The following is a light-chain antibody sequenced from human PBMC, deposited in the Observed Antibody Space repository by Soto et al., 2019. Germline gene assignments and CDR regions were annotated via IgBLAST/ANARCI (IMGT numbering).Light chain of an antibody. J-gene: IGKJ3*01. V-gene: IGKV3-20*01. Sequence: EIVLTQSPGTLSLSPGERATLSCRASQSVRSSLVWYQQKRGQAPRLVIYGASSRATGIPDRFSGSGSGTDFALTISRLEPEDFAVYYCQQYGSSPFTFGPGTKVDIK. CDR3: QQYGSSPFT. CDR1: QSVRSS. CDR2: GAS.